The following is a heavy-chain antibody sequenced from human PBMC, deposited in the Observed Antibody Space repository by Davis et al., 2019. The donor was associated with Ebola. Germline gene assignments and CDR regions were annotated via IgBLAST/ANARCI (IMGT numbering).Heavy chain of an antibody. Sequence: GGSLRLSCAASGFTFSSYSMNWVRQAPGKGLEWASSSSSSSYIYYADSVKGRFTISRDNAKNSLYLQMNSLRAEDTAVYYCARLGDGYNGYWGQGTLVTVSS. D-gene: IGHD5-24*01. CDR1: GFTFSSYS. V-gene: IGHV3-21*01. J-gene: IGHJ4*02. CDR3: ARLGDGYNGY. CDR2: SSSSSYI.